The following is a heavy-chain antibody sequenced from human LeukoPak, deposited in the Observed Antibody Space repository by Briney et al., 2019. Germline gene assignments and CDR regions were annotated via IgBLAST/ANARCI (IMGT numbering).Heavy chain of an antibody. CDR1: GFTFSSFP. J-gene: IGHJ6*03. CDR2: VSPDGSVE. CDR3: ARASITSTYYHYYMDV. V-gene: IGHV3-30*01. Sequence: GGSLRLSCAASGFTFSSFPMHWVCQAPGKGLEWVVVVSPDGSVENYADSVKGRFTISRDNSKNTVYLQMNSLRTEDTAVYYCARASITSTYYHYYMDVWGKGTTVTVSS. D-gene: IGHD3-10*01.